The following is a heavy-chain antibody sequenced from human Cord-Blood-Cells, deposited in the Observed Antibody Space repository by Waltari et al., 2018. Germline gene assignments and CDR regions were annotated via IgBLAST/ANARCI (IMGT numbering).Heavy chain of an antibody. Sequence: VQLVESGGGLVQPGGSLRLSCAASGFTFSSYEMNWVRQALGKWLEWVSYIRSSGSTINYADTVKGRFTIARDNAKNSLDLQMNSLRAEDTAVYYCARDGVVRWFGELFDYWGQGTLVTVSS. CDR1: GFTFSSYE. CDR3: ARDGVVRWFGELFDY. J-gene: IGHJ4*02. D-gene: IGHD3-10*01. CDR2: IRSSGSTI. V-gene: IGHV3-48*03.